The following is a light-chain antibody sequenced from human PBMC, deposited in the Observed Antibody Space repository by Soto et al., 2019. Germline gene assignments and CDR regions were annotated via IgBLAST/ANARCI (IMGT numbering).Light chain of an antibody. J-gene: IGKJ2*01. CDR2: DAC. CDR1: QSVSSY. V-gene: IGKV3-11*01. Sequence: EIVLTQSPATLSLSPGERATLSCRASQSVSSYLAWYQQKPGQAPRLLIYDACNRATGIPARFSGSGSGTAFTLPISSLEPEDFAVYYCQQRSNWPPEYTFGQRTKLEIK. CDR3: QQRSNWPPEYT.